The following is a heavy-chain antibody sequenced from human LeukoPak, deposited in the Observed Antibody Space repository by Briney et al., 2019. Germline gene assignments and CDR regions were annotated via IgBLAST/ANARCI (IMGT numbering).Heavy chain of an antibody. D-gene: IGHD1-14*01. V-gene: IGHV1-18*01. CDR1: GYTFAYYG. J-gene: IGHJ4*02. CDR3: ARWDRTASYYFDY. Sequence: ASVKVSCKASGYTFAYYGVNWVRQAPGQGLEWMGWISAYNGNTNYARKLQGRVTMTTDTSTSTAYMELRSLTSDDAAVYYCARWDRTASYYFDYWGQGTLLTVSS. CDR2: ISAYNGNT.